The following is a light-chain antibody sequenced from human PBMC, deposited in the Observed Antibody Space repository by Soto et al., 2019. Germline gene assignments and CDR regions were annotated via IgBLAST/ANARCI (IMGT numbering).Light chain of an antibody. CDR2: DTT. CDR1: TGAVTSGHS. V-gene: IGLV7-46*01. J-gene: IGLJ3*02. Sequence: QAVVTQEPSLTVSPGGTVILTGGSSTGAVTSGHSPYWFQQKPGQAPRTLIYDTTNKHSWTPARFSGSLLGGKGALTLSGAQPDDEADYYCLLHYNGDRVFGGVTKLTVL. CDR3: LLHYNGDRV.